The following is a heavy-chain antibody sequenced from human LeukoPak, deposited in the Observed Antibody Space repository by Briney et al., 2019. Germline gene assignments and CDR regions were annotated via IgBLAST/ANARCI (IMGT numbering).Heavy chain of an antibody. CDR3: VGKAPTYYYYGMDV. D-gene: IGHD4-23*01. CDR2: INPNSGGT. CDR1: GYTFTGYY. Sequence: AASVKVSCKASGYTFTGYYMHWVRQAPGQGLEWMGWINPNSGGTNYAQKFQGRVTMTRDTSISTAYMELSRLRSDDTAVYYCVGKAPTYYYYGMDVWGQGTTVTVFS. V-gene: IGHV1-2*02. J-gene: IGHJ6*02.